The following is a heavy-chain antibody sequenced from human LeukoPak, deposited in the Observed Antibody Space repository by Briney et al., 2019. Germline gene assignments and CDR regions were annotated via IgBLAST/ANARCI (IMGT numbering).Heavy chain of an antibody. CDR3: ASAPILGYCSGGSCYPGGYFDY. J-gene: IGHJ4*02. CDR2: IYYSGST. D-gene: IGHD2-15*01. V-gene: IGHV4-59*01. Sequence: PSETLSLTCTVSGGPISSYYWSWIRQPPGKGLEWIGYIYYSGSTNYNPSLKSRVTISVDTSKNQFSLKLSSVTAADTAVYYCASAPILGYCSGGSCYPGGYFDYWGQGTLVTVSS. CDR1: GGPISSYY.